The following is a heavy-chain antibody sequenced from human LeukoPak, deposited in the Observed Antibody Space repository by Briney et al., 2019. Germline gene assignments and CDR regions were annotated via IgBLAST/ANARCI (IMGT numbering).Heavy chain of an antibody. CDR3: ASHQTNSGYDNFDY. Sequence: GESLKISCKGSGYSFTSYWIGWVRHMPRKGLEWRGIIYPGDSDTRYSPSFQGQVTISADKSISTAYLQWSSLKASDTAMYYCASHQTNSGYDNFDYWGQGTLVTVSS. CDR2: IYPGDSDT. V-gene: IGHV5-51*01. J-gene: IGHJ4*02. D-gene: IGHD5-12*01. CDR1: GYSFTSYW.